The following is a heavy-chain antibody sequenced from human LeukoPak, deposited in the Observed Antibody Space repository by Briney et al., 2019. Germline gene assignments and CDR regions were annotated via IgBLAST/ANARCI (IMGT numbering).Heavy chain of an antibody. CDR2: ITGTDDAT. D-gene: IGHD6-19*01. CDR1: GVSVTTYA. J-gene: IGHJ3*02. Sequence: PGGSLRLSCAASGVSVTTYAMSWVRQAPGKGLEWVSAITGTDDATYHADSVKGRFTIARDRSKNTLYLEMSGLRAEDTAVYHCAKSRSVAGAFDIWGHGAMVTVSS. CDR3: AKSRSVAGAFDI. V-gene: IGHV3-23*01.